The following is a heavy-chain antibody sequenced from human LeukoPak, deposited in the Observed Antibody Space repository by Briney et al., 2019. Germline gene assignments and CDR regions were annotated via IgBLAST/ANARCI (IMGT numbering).Heavy chain of an antibody. CDR1: GGTFSSYA. CDR3: AREQEPTNYYYGMDV. CDR2: IWYDGSNK. Sequence: SCEASGGTFSSYAINWVRQAPGQGLEWMAVIWYDGSNKYYADSVKGRFTISRDNSKNTLYLQMNSLRAEDAAVYYCAREQEPTNYYYGMDVWGKGTTVTVSS. D-gene: IGHD1-14*01. V-gene: IGHV3-33*01. J-gene: IGHJ6*04.